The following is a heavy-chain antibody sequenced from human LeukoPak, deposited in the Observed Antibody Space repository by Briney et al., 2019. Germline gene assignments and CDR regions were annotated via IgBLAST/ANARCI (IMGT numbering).Heavy chain of an antibody. Sequence: GASVKVSCKASGYTFTSYGISWGRQAPGQGLEWMGWISAYNGNTNYAQKLQGRVTMTTDTSTSTAYMELRRLRSDDTAVYYCARDRAGYYYDSSDPIPFDYWGQGTLVTVSS. J-gene: IGHJ4*02. CDR3: ARDRAGYYYDSSDPIPFDY. CDR2: ISAYNGNT. CDR1: GYTFTSYG. D-gene: IGHD3-22*01. V-gene: IGHV1-18*01.